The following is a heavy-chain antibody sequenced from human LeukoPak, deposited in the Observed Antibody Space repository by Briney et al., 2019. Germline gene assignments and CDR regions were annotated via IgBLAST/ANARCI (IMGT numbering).Heavy chain of an antibody. CDR3: ARGVEDNWFDP. CDR1: GYTFTSYG. Sequence: ASVKVSCKASGYTFTSYGISWVRQAPGQGLEWMGWISAYNGNTNYAQKFQGRVTMTRNTSISTAYMELSSLRSEDTAVYYCARGVEDNWFDPWGQGTLVTVSS. J-gene: IGHJ5*02. V-gene: IGHV1-18*01. D-gene: IGHD3-3*01. CDR2: ISAYNGNT.